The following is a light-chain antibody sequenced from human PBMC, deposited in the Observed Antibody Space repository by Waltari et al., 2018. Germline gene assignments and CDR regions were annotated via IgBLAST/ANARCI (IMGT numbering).Light chain of an antibody. CDR2: AIS. Sequence: AVQMTKSPSSLSASVGDRVSITCRVSRGVGSDLSWYQQKAGTAPKLLIYAISTLQSGVPARFSGSGSATDFTLTISNLQPEDFATYYCLQDSYKPYSFGPGTKLEIK. J-gene: IGKJ2*03. CDR1: RGVGSD. CDR3: LQDSYKPYS. V-gene: IGKV1-6*01.